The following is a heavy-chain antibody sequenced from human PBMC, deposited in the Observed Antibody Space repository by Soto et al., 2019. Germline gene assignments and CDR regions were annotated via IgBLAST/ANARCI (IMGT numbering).Heavy chain of an antibody. J-gene: IGHJ3*02. CDR3: ARDRYGGYDSGVWAFDI. V-gene: IGHV3-23*01. Sequence: EVQLLESGGGLVQPGGSLRLSCVASGITFSSYAMNWVRQAPGKGLEWVSSMSGSGGGTYHAASVKGRFTISRDNSKNTLYLQMNSLRAEDTAVYYCARDRYGGYDSGVWAFDIWGQGTMVTVSS. CDR2: MSGSGGGT. CDR1: GITFSSYA. D-gene: IGHD5-12*01.